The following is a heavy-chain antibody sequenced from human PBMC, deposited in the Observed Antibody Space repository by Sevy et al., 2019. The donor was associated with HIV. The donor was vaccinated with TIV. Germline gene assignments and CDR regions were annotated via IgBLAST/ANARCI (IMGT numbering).Heavy chain of an antibody. J-gene: IGHJ5*02. CDR2: IYTSGGT. CDR1: GGSISSYY. Sequence: SETLSLTCTVSGGSISSYYWSWIRQPAGKGLEWIGRIYTSGGTNYNPSLKSRVTMSVDTSKNQFSLKLSSVTAADTAVYYCASGKVAANYNWFDPWGQGTLVTVSS. V-gene: IGHV4-4*07. CDR3: ASGKVAANYNWFDP. D-gene: IGHD2-15*01.